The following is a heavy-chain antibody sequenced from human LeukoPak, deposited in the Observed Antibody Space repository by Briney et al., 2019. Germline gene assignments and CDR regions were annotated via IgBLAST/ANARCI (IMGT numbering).Heavy chain of an antibody. CDR1: GGSISNTNYY. CDR2: IYYSGST. Sequence: PSETLSLTCSVSGGSISNTNYYWAWIRQSPGRGLEWIGSIYYSGSTYYNPSLKSRVTISVDTSKNQFSLKLSSVTAADTAVYYCARPAAGYWYFDLWGRGTLVTVSS. D-gene: IGHD6-13*01. V-gene: IGHV4-39*07. CDR3: ARPAAGYWYFDL. J-gene: IGHJ2*01.